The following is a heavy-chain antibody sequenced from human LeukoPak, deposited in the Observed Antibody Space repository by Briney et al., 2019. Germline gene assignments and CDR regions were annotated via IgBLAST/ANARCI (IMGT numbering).Heavy chain of an antibody. CDR3: ARGNSRGYNWFDP. D-gene: IGHD1-7*01. V-gene: IGHV4-59*01. CDR1: GGSISSYY. CDR2: IYYSGST. Sequence: SETLSLTCTVSGGSISSYYWSWIRQPPGKGLEWIGFIYYSGSTNYNPPLKSRVTMSVDTSKSQFSLKLSSVTAADTAVYYCARGNSRGYNWFDPWGQGTLVTVSS. J-gene: IGHJ5*02.